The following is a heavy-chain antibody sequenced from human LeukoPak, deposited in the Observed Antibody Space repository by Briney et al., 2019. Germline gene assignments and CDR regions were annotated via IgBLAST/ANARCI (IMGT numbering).Heavy chain of an antibody. CDR1: GFTFSSYA. Sequence: GGSLRLSCAASGFTFSSYAMSWVRQAPGKGLEWVSAISGSGGSTYYADSVKGRLTISRDNSKNTLYLQMNSLRAEDTAVYYCAKGSGQFWSGCPPEFDYWGQGTLVTVSS. D-gene: IGHD3-3*02. CDR3: AKGSGQFWSGCPPEFDY. V-gene: IGHV3-23*01. CDR2: ISGSGGST. J-gene: IGHJ4*02.